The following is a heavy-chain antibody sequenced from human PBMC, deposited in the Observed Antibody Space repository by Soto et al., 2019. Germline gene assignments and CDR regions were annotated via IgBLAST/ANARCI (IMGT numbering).Heavy chain of an antibody. D-gene: IGHD3-10*01. CDR2: MSFDGGIK. Sequence: LRLSCAASGFTFSSTILHWVRQAPGKGLEWVAVMSFDGGIKFYTDSVKGRFTISRDNSKNTLYLQMNNLRPEDTAIYYCAIDYIRGPPDYFDYWGQGTLVTVSS. CDR1: GFTFSSTI. V-gene: IGHV3-30-3*01. J-gene: IGHJ4*02. CDR3: AIDYIRGPPDYFDY.